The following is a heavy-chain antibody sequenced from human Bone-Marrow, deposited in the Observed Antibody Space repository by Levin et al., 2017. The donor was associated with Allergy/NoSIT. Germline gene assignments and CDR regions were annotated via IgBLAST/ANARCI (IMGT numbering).Heavy chain of an antibody. V-gene: IGHV3-30*18. Sequence: GESLKISCAASGFSFSDYGMHWIRQAPGKGLEWVAFTSYDGRNYHYADSVKGRFTISRDNFKNTLYMQMNSLRAEDTAVYYCAKDPTLTASGGFLHWGQGTLVTVSS. CDR3: AKDPTLTASGGFLH. J-gene: IGHJ1*01. D-gene: IGHD4-17*01. CDR2: TSYDGRNY. CDR1: GFSFSDYG.